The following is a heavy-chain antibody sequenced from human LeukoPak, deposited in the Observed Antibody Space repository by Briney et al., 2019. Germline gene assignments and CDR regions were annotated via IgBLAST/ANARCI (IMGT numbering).Heavy chain of an antibody. V-gene: IGHV4-39*07. CDR3: ARGEATRTFGELPTYYFDY. J-gene: IGHJ4*02. D-gene: IGHD3-10*01. Sequence: SETLSLTCTVSGGSISSSSYYWGWIRQPPGKGLEWIGSIYYSGSTYYNPSLKSRVTMAVDTSKNQFSLKLSSFTAADTAVYYCARGEATRTFGELPTYYFDYWGQGTLVTVSS. CDR1: GGSISSSSYY. CDR2: IYYSGST.